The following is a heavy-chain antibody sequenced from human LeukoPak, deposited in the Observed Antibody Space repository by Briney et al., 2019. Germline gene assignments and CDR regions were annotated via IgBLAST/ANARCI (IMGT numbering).Heavy chain of an antibody. V-gene: IGHV1-69*13. Sequence: SVKVSCKASGGTFSSYGFSWVRQAPGQGLEWMGGIIPIFGTANYAQKFQGSVTITADESTSTAYMELSSLRSEDTAVYYCARSRRSRATTSFDYWGQGTLVTVSS. CDR1: GGTFSSYG. D-gene: IGHD1-26*01. CDR3: ARSRRSRATTSFDY. J-gene: IGHJ4*02. CDR2: IIPIFGTA.